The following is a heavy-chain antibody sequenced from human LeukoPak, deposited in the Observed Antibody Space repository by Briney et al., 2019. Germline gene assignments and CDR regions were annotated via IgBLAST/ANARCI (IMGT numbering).Heavy chain of an antibody. J-gene: IGHJ4*02. V-gene: IGHV3-48*03. CDR3: ARTVVVVVGASDYFDY. D-gene: IGHD2-2*01. CDR1: GFTFSSYE. CDR2: ISSSGSTI. Sequence: GGSLRLSCAASGFTFSSYEMNWVRRAPGKGLEWVSYISSSGSTIYYADSVKGRFTISRDNAKNSLYLQMNSLRVEDTAMYFCARTVVVVVGASDYFDYWGQGTLVTVSS.